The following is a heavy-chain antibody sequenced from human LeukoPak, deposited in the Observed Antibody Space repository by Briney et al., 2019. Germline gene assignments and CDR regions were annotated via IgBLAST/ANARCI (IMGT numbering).Heavy chain of an antibody. CDR2: IIPIFGTA. D-gene: IGHD1-26*01. V-gene: IGHV1-69*13. J-gene: IGHJ4*02. Sequence: SVRVSCKASGYTFINHYMHWVRQAPGQGLEWMGGIIPIFGTANYAQKFQGRVTITADESTSTAYMELSSLRSEDTAVYYCARALSGIVGAQGGFDYWGQGTLVTVSS. CDR1: GYTFINHY. CDR3: ARALSGIVGAQGGFDY.